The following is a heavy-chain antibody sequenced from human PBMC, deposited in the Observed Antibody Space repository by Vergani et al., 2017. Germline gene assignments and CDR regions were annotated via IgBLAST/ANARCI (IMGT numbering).Heavy chain of an antibody. V-gene: IGHV3-30*02. CDR3: AKDIAAAGYYFDY. CDR2: IRYDGSNK. CDR1: GFTFSSYC. J-gene: IGHJ4*02. D-gene: IGHD6-13*01. Sequence: QVQLVESGGGVVQPGGSPRLSCAASGFTFSSYCMHWVRQAPGKGLEWVAFIRYDGSNKYYADSVKGRFTISRDNSKNTLYLQMNSLRAEDTAVYYCAKDIAAAGYYFDYWGQGTLVTVSS.